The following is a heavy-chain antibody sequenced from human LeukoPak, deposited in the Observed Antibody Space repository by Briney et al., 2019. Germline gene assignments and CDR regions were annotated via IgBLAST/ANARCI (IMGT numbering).Heavy chain of an antibody. CDR1: GFTFSTCT. CDR3: ARAQDVGAAAGYYYGMDV. J-gene: IGHJ6*02. CDR2: ISNDGKYI. V-gene: IGHV3-21*01. Sequence: PGGSLRLSCAASGFTFSTCTMNWVRQPPGKGLEWVSSISNDGKYIYYADSVKGRFTISRDNAKSSLYLQMNSLRAEDTAVYYCARAQDVGAAAGYYYGMDVWGQGTTVTVSS. D-gene: IGHD6-13*01.